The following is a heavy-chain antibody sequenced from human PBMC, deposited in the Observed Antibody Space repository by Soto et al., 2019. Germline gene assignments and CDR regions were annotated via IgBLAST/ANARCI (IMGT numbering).Heavy chain of an antibody. V-gene: IGHV3-21*01. CDR2: ISGSSTYI. CDR1: GFIVTSYT. J-gene: IGHJ6*02. Sequence: EVQLVESGGGLVKPGGSLRLSCAASGFIVTSYTVNWVRQAPGKGLEWVSSISGSSTYIYYADSVKGRFTISRDNAKTSLSLQLNSLRSEDTAVYYCARDRKIAVAGTSNYFYYGLDVWGQGTTVTVSS. CDR3: ARDRKIAVAGTSNYFYYGLDV. D-gene: IGHD6-19*01.